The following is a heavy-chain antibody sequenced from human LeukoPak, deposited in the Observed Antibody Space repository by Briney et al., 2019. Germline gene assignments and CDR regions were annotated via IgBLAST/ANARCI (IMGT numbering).Heavy chain of an antibody. CDR2: ISGSGGST. CDR1: GFTFSSYW. V-gene: IGHV3-23*01. D-gene: IGHD1-26*01. J-gene: IGHJ6*03. Sequence: GGSLRLSCAASGFTFSSYWMSWVRQAPGKGLEWVSAISGSGGSTYYADSVKGRFTISRDNSKNTLYLQMNSLRAEDTAVYYCAARGRIYYYMDVWGKGTTVTVSS. CDR3: AARGRIYYYMDV.